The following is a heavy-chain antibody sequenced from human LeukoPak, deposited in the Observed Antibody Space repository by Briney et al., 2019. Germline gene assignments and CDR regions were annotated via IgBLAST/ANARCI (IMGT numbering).Heavy chain of an antibody. CDR2: IIPIFGTA. CDR1: GGTFSSYA. D-gene: IGHD2-2*01. J-gene: IGHJ6*03. Sequence: VASVKVSCKASGGTFSSYAISWVRQAPGQGLEWMGGIIPIFGTANYAQKFQGRVTITADESTSTAYMELSSLRSEDTAVYYCARSYCSSTSCRYYMDGWGKGTTVTVSS. V-gene: IGHV1-69*13. CDR3: ARSYCSSTSCRYYMDG.